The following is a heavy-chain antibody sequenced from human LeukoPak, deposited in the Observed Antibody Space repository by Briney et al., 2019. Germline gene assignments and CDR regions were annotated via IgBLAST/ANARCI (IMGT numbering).Heavy chain of an antibody. CDR1: GYTFTGYY. J-gene: IGHJ4*02. V-gene: IGHV1-2*02. CDR3: ARGGLDSAPYQLDY. CDR2: INPNSGGT. D-gene: IGHD2-2*01. Sequence: ASVKVSCKASGYTFTGYYMHWVRQAPGQGLEWMGWINPNSGGTNYAQKLQGRVTMTRDTSISTAYMELSRLRSDDTAVYYCARGGLDSAPYQLDYWGQGTLVTVSS.